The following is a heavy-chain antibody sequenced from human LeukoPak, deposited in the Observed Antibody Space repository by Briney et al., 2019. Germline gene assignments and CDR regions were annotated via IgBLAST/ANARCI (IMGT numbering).Heavy chain of an antibody. CDR3: ASIPPGIAAAGSTTD. CDR2: INSDGSST. Sequence: GGSLRLSCAASGFTFSSYWMHWVRQAPGKGLVWVSRINSDGSSTSYADSVKGRFTISRDNAKNTLYLQMNSLRAEDTAVYYCASIPPGIAAAGSTTDWGQGTLVTVSS. CDR1: GFTFSSYW. V-gene: IGHV3-74*01. D-gene: IGHD6-13*01. J-gene: IGHJ4*02.